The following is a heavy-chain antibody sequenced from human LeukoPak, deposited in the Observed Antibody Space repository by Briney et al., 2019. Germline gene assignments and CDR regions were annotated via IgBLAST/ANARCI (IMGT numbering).Heavy chain of an antibody. J-gene: IGHJ4*02. CDR2: INISGGI. Sequence: SETLSLTCSVSGDSISSYSWSWIRQPAGKGLEWIGRINISGGIKYNPSLKSRVTMSVATSKNQFSLKLSSVTAADTAVYYCARDITDYYGSGNYFDYWGRGTLVTVSS. CDR3: ARDITDYYGSGNYFDY. V-gene: IGHV4-4*07. D-gene: IGHD3-10*01. CDR1: GDSISSYS.